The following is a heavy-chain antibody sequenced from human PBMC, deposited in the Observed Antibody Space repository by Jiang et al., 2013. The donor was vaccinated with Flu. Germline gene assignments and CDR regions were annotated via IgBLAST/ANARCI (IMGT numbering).Heavy chain of an antibody. V-gene: IGHV1-18*01. Sequence: SGAEVKKPGASVKVSCKASGYTFTSYGISWVRQAPGQGLEWMGWISAYNGNTNYAQKLQGRVTMTTDTSTSTAYMELRSLRSDDTAVYYCARDWALQYYYDSSGYYPTFDYWGQGTLVTVSS. J-gene: IGHJ4*02. CDR3: ARDWALQYYYDSSGYYPTFDY. D-gene: IGHD3-22*01. CDR2: ISAYNGNT. CDR1: GYTFTSYG.